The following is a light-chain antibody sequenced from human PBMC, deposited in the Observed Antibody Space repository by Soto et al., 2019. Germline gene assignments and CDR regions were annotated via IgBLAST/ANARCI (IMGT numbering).Light chain of an antibody. CDR1: SSNIGSNY. Sequence: QSVLTQPPSASGTPGQRVTISSSGSSSNIGSNYVYWYQQLPGTAPKLLIYRNNQRPSGVPDRFSGSKSGTSASPAISGLRSEDEADYYCAAWDDTLRGAFGTGPKVTVL. V-gene: IGLV1-47*01. CDR2: RNN. CDR3: AAWDDTLRGA. J-gene: IGLJ1*01.